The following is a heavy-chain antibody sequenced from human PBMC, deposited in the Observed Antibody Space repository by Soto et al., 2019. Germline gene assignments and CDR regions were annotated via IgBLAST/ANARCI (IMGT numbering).Heavy chain of an antibody. CDR1: GFTFSSYA. D-gene: IGHD2-2*01. Sequence: GGSLRLSCAASGFTFSSYAMNWVRQAPGKGLEWVSSISSSSSYTNYADSVKGRFTISRDNAKNSLYLQMNSLRAEDTAVYYCAREKGYCSSTSCEGFFDYWGQGTLVTVSS. V-gene: IGHV3-21*04. CDR3: AREKGYCSSTSCEGFFDY. CDR2: ISSSSSYT. J-gene: IGHJ4*02.